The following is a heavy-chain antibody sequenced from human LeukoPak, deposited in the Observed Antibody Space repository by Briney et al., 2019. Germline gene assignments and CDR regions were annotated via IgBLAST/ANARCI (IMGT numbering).Heavy chain of an antibody. J-gene: IGHJ4*02. Sequence: GGSLRLSCAASGFTVSSNYMSWVRQAPGRGLEWVSVIYSGGSTYYADSVKGRFTISRDNSKNTLYLQMNSLRAEDTAVYYCAREGPYDYVWGSYRQNYFDYWGQGTLVTVSS. CDR1: GFTVSSNY. CDR3: AREGPYDYVWGSYRQNYFDY. V-gene: IGHV3-53*01. D-gene: IGHD3-16*02. CDR2: IYSGGST.